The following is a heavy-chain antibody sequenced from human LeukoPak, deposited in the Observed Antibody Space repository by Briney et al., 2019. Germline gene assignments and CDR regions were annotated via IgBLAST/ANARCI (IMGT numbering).Heavy chain of an antibody. CDR2: IYHTGST. Sequence: SETLSLTCAVSGGSISTNNWWSWVRQPPGQGLEWIGEIYHTGSTNYSPSLRSRVTMSIDKSNNQFSLNLNSVTAADTAVYYCAKSGDYLWDYWGQGTLVTVSS. CDR3: AKSGDYLWDY. V-gene: IGHV4-4*02. D-gene: IGHD3-16*01. J-gene: IGHJ4*02. CDR1: GGSISTNNW.